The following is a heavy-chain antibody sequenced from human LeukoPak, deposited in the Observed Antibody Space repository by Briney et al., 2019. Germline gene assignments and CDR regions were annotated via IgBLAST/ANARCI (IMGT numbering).Heavy chain of an antibody. J-gene: IGHJ4*02. V-gene: IGHV3-43*02. Sequence: GGSLRLSCAASGFTFDDYAMHWVRQAPGKGLEWVSLISGDGGSTYYADSVKGRFTISRDNSKNSLYLQMNGLRTEDTALYYCARKHLESSSWYHPFDYWGQGTLVTVSS. CDR2: ISGDGGST. CDR3: ARKHLESSSWYHPFDY. D-gene: IGHD6-13*01. CDR1: GFTFDDYA.